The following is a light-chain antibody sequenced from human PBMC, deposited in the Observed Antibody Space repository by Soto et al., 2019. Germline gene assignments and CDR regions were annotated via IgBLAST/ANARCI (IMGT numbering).Light chain of an antibody. J-gene: IGLJ2*01. V-gene: IGLV2-14*03. Sequence: QSVLTQPASVSGSPGQSIAISCTGSSSDVGGYNYVSWYQQQPGKAPKLIIYDVSNRPSGVSNRLSGSKSGNTASLTISGLQAEDEADYYCRSYTSSSTVVFGGGTKLTVL. CDR3: RSYTSSSTVV. CDR2: DVS. CDR1: SSDVGGYNY.